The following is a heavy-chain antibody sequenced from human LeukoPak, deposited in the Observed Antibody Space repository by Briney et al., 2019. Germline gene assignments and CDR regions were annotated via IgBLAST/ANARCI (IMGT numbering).Heavy chain of an antibody. CDR1: GFTFSSYS. CDR3: ARDNIYYYYMDV. CDR2: ISSSSSTI. Sequence: SGGSLRLSCAASGFTFSSYSMNWVRQAPGKGLEWVSYISSSSSTIYYADSVKGRFTISRDNAKNSLYLQMNSLRAEDTAVYYCARDNIYYYYMDVWGKGTTVTVSS. V-gene: IGHV3-48*01. J-gene: IGHJ6*03.